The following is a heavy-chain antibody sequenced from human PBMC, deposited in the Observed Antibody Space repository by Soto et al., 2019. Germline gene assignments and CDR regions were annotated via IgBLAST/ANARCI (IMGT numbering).Heavy chain of an antibody. D-gene: IGHD3-9*01. V-gene: IGHV4-59*08. CDR1: GGSISSYY. CDR3: AAQSVLRYFDWITYGMDV. Sequence: SETLSLTCTVSGGSISSYYWSWIRQPPGKGLEWIGYIYYSGSTNYNPSLKSRVTISVDTSKNQFSLKLSSVTAADTAVYYCAAQSVLRYFDWITYGMDVWGQGTTVTVAS. J-gene: IGHJ6*02. CDR2: IYYSGST.